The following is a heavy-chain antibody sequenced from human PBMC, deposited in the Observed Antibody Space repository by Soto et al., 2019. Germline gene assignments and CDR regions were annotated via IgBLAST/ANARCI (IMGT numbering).Heavy chain of an antibody. Sequence: QVQLVQSGAEVKKPGASVKVSCKASGYTFTSYGISWVRQAPGQGLEWMGWISAYNGNTNYAQKLQGRVTMTTDTPTRTAYMGLRSLRSDDTAVYYCARDGRYYDSSGYPFPDWGQGTLVTVSS. V-gene: IGHV1-18*01. CDR1: GYTFTSYG. CDR2: ISAYNGNT. J-gene: IGHJ4*02. CDR3: ARDGRYYDSSGYPFPD. D-gene: IGHD3-22*01.